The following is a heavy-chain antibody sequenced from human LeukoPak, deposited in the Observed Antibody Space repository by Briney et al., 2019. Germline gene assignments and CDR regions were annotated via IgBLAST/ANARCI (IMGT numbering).Heavy chain of an antibody. CDR3: AGSTSGDYYYYYMDV. Sequence: GGSLRLPCAASGFTFSSYAMHWVRQAPGKGLEYVSAISSNGGSTYYANSVKGRFTISRDNSKNTLYLQMGSLRAEDMAVYYCAGSTSGDYYYYYMDVWGKGTTVTVSS. V-gene: IGHV3-64*01. CDR1: GFTFSSYA. D-gene: IGHD2-2*01. CDR2: ISSNGGST. J-gene: IGHJ6*03.